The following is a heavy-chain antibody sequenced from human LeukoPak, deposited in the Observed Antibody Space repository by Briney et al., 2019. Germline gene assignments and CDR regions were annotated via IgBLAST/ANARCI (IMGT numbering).Heavy chain of an antibody. CDR3: ARGQWLVTSSDY. Sequence: PSETLSLTCTVSSGSISSSNYYWGWIRQPPGKGLEWIGSIYYSGSTYYNPSLKSRVTISVDTSKNQFSLKLNSVTAADTAVYYCARGQWLVTSSDYWGQGTLVTVSS. J-gene: IGHJ4*02. V-gene: IGHV4-39*07. D-gene: IGHD6-19*01. CDR1: SGSISSSNYY. CDR2: IYYSGST.